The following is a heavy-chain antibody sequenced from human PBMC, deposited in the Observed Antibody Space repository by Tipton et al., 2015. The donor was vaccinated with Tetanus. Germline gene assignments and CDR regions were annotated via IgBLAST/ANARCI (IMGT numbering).Heavy chain of an antibody. Sequence: QSGPEVKKPGASVKVSCKASGYTFNTFGISWVRQAPGQGLEWMGWISVYNGNTNYGQNVQGRVTMTTDTPTSTAYMELRSLRSDDTAVYYCARVPTNPLAVDRPTDYWGQGTLATVSS. CDR2: ISVYNGNT. CDR3: ARVPTNPLAVDRPTDY. CDR1: GYTFNTFG. V-gene: IGHV1-18*01. J-gene: IGHJ4*02. D-gene: IGHD6-19*01.